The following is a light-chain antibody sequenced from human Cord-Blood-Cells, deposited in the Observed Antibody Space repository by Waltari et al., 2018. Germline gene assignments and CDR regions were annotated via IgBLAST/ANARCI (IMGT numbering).Light chain of an antibody. CDR1: QSVSSN. CDR3: QQYNNWPLYT. Sequence: ELVMLQSPATLSVSPGERATLSCRATQSVSSNLAWYQQKPGQAPRLLIYGPSTRATGIPARFSRSASGTEFPLTISSLQSADFAVYYCQQYNNWPLYTFGQGTKLESK. J-gene: IGKJ2*01. CDR2: GPS. V-gene: IGKV3-15*01.